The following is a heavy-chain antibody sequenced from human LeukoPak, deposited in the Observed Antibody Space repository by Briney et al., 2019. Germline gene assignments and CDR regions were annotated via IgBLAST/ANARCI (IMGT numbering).Heavy chain of an antibody. CDR1: SYSISSGYY. Sequence: SETLSLTCTVSSYSISSGYYWGWIRLPPGKGLEWTGSLYHSGITYYNPSLKSRVTISVDTSKNEFSLKLSSVTAADTAVYYCARHGPRREQWLVSRPNDYWGQGTLVTVSS. V-gene: IGHV4-38-2*02. CDR3: ARHGPRREQWLVSRPNDY. J-gene: IGHJ4*02. CDR2: LYHSGIT. D-gene: IGHD6-19*01.